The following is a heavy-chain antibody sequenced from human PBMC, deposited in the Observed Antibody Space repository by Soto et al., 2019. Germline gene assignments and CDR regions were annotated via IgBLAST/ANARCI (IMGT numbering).Heavy chain of an antibody. CDR1: GFTFSSYS. J-gene: IGHJ5*02. D-gene: IGHD6-6*01. Sequence: GGSLRLSCAASGFTFSSYSMNWVRQAPGKGLEWVSSISSSSSYIYYADSVKGRFTISRDNAKNSLYLQMNSLRAEDTAVYYCARDSRAGIAARNNWFDPWGQGTLVTV. CDR2: ISSSSSYI. V-gene: IGHV3-21*01. CDR3: ARDSRAGIAARNNWFDP.